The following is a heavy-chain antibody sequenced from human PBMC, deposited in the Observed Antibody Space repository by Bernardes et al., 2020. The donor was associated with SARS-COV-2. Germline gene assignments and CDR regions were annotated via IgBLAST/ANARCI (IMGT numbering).Heavy chain of an antibody. J-gene: IGHJ6*02. D-gene: IGHD3-3*01. CDR2: ITSGSDYI. Sequence: GGSLRLSCAASGFTFSNYDMSWVRQAPGKGLEWVSSITSGSDYIYYEDSLKGRFTISRDNARNSLYLQMSSLRDEDTAVYYCARLLSRVAIRYYDMDVWGQGTTVTVSS. V-gene: IGHV3-21*01. CDR1: GFTFSNYD. CDR3: ARLLSRVAIRYYDMDV.